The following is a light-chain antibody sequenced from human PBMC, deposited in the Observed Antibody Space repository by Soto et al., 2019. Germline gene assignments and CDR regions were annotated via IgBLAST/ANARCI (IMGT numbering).Light chain of an antibody. V-gene: IGLV4-69*01. J-gene: IGLJ2*01. CDR1: SGHSSYA. CDR2: LNNDGSH. Sequence: QPVLTQSPSASASLGDSVKLTCTLSSGHSSYAIAWHQQQPEKGPRYLMKLNNDGSHNKGDGIPDRFSGSSSGAERYLTISSLQSEDEADYYCQTWGTDCSVVFGGGTKLTVL. CDR3: QTWGTDCSVV.